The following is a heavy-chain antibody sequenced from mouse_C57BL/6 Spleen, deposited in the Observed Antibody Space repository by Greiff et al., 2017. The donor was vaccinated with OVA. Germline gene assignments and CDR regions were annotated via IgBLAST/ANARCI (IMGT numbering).Heavy chain of an antibody. CDR2: IDPSDSYT. CDR3: AGGLYYFDY. V-gene: IGHV1-69*01. Sequence: QVQLKQPGAELVMPGASVKLSCKASGYTFTSYWMHWVKQRPGQGLEWIGEIDPSDSYTNYNQKFKGKSTLTVDKSSSTAYMQLSSLTSEDSAVYYCAGGLYYFDYWGQGTTLTVSS. CDR1: GYTFTSYW. J-gene: IGHJ2*01.